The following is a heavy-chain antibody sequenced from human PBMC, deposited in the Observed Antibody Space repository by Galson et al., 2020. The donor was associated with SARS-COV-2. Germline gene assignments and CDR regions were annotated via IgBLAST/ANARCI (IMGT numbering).Heavy chain of an antibody. Sequence: SETLSLTCTVSGGSISSSSYYWGWIRQPPGQGLEWIGSIYYSGSTYYNPSLKSRVTISVDTSKNQFSLKLSSVTAADTAVYYCAREEVEMAIGSDHCYGRDGWGQGTTFTVSS. CDR3: AREEVEMAIGSDHCYGRDG. J-gene: IGHJ6*02. D-gene: IGHD2-21*01. V-gene: IGHV4-39*01. CDR1: GGSISSSSYY. CDR2: IYYSGST.